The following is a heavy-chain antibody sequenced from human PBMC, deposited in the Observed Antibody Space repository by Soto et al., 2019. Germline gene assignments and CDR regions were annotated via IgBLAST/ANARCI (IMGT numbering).Heavy chain of an antibody. J-gene: IGHJ4*02. V-gene: IGHV4-59*08. D-gene: IGHD3-10*01. CDR3: ARHYGSGTYPLDS. Sequence: QVQLQESGPGLLKPSETLSLICTVSGGSISGYYWSWLRQSPGKGLEWIAYIYNSGTTNYNPSLTSRTTISVDTSKNQFSLKLSSVTAADTAVYYCARHYGSGTYPLDSWGQGTLVTVST. CDR2: IYNSGTT. CDR1: GGSISGYY.